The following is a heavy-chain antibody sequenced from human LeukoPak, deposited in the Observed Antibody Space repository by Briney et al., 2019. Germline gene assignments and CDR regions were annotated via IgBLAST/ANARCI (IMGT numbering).Heavy chain of an antibody. V-gene: IGHV3-33*06. CDR3: AKDRRIAGYYYMDV. J-gene: IGHJ6*03. CDR1: GFTFRSYW. CDR2: IWYDGSNK. Sequence: GGSLRLSCAASGFTFRSYWMSWVRQAPGKGLEWVAVIWYDGSNKYYADSVKGRFTISRDNSKNTLYLQMNSLRAEDTAVYYCAKDRRIAGYYYMDVWGKGTTVTVSS. D-gene: IGHD6-13*01.